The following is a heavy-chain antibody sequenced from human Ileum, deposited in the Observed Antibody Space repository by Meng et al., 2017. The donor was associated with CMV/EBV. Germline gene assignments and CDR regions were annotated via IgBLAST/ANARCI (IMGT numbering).Heavy chain of an antibody. V-gene: IGHV3-11*04. CDR2: ISSSSSTI. CDR1: GGSFSGYY. CDR3: ARVMHDFWSGYYYYYGMDV. D-gene: IGHD3-3*01. Sequence: LSLTCAVYGGSFSGYYWSWIRQPPGKGLEWVSYISSSSSTIYYADSVKGRFTISRDNAKNSLYLQMNSLRAEDTAVYYCARVMHDFWSGYYYYYGMDVWGQGTTVTVSS. J-gene: IGHJ6*02.